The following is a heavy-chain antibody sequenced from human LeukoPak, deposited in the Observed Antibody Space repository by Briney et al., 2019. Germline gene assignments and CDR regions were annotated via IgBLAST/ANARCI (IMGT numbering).Heavy chain of an antibody. CDR3: ARGSSSSPYNWFDP. CDR1: GGTFSSYA. CDR2: IIPILGIA. V-gene: IGHV1-69*04. J-gene: IGHJ5*02. D-gene: IGHD6-6*01. Sequence: ASVKVSCKASGGTFSSYAISWVRQAPGQGLEWMGRIIPILGIANYAQKFQGRVTITADKSTSTAYMELSSLRSEDTAVYYCARGSSSSPYNWFDPWGQGTLVTVSS.